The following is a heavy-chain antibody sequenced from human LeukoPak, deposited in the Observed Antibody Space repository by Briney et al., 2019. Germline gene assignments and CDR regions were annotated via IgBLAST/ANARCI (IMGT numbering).Heavy chain of an antibody. V-gene: IGHV3-7*01. CDR3: PRRGRYYDFWSGYPDAFDI. Sequence: PGGSLRLSCAASGFTFSSYWMSWVRQAPGKGLEWVANIKQDGSEKYYVDSVKGRFTISRDNAKNSLYLQMNSLRAEDTAVYYCPRRGRYYDFWSGYPDAFDIWGQGTMVTVSS. CDR2: IKQDGSEK. J-gene: IGHJ3*02. D-gene: IGHD3-3*01. CDR1: GFTFSSYW.